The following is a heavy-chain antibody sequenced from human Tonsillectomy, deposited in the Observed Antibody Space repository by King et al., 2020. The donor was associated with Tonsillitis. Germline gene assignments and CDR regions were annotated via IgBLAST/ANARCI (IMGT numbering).Heavy chain of an antibody. D-gene: IGHD3/OR15-3a*01. V-gene: IGHV4-31*01. CDR1: GDSISSGGYY. CDR3: AGESGTGTGYFDY. J-gene: IGHJ4*02. Sequence: QLQESGPGLVKPSQTLSLTCTVSGDSISSGGYYWSWIRQHPGKGLEWIGYIYHSGSTYYNPSLNGLLTISIDTSENQFSLKLTSVTAADTAVYYCAGESGTGTGYFDYWGQGTLVTVSS. CDR2: IYHSGST.